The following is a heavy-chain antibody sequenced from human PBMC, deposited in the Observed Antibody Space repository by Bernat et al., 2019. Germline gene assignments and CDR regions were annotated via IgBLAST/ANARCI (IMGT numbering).Heavy chain of an antibody. V-gene: IGHV3-7*02. CDR2: IKQDGSET. D-gene: IGHD2-21*02. CDR1: GFTFSSDW. J-gene: IGHJ6*02. Sequence: EVQVVESGGGLVRPGGSLRLSCAAAGFTFSSDWMSWVRQAPGKGLEWVANIKQDGSETYYVDSVRGRFTISRDNAKNSLNLQMKSLRVEDPALYSRVALTAEYGDVLGRGTTVT. CDR3: VALTAEYGDV.